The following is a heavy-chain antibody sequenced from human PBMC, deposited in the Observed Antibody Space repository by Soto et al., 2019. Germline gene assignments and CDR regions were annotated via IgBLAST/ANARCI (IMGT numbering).Heavy chain of an antibody. Sequence: ASVKVSCKASGYTFTSYGISWVRQAPGQGLEWMGWISAYNGNTNYAQKLQGRVTMTTDTSTSTAYMELRSLRSDDTAVYYCARDGPVRVGGDSDQFDYWGQGTLVTVSS. CDR2: ISAYNGNT. V-gene: IGHV1-18*01. J-gene: IGHJ4*02. D-gene: IGHD2-21*02. CDR1: GYTFTSYG. CDR3: ARDGPVRVGGDSDQFDY.